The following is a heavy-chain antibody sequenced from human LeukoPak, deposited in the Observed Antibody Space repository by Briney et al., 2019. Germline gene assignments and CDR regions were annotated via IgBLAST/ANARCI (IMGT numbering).Heavy chain of an antibody. CDR3: ASQTDYYDSSGYIRFYFDN. V-gene: IGHV4-59*01. J-gene: IGHJ4*02. CDR1: GGSISSYY. D-gene: IGHD3-22*01. Sequence: SETLSLTCTVSGGSISSYYWSWIRQPPGKGPEWIGYIYYSGSTNYNPSLKSRVTISVDTSKNQFSLKLSAVTDADTAVYYCASQTDYYDSSGYIRFYFDNWGQGTLVTVSS. CDR2: IYYSGST.